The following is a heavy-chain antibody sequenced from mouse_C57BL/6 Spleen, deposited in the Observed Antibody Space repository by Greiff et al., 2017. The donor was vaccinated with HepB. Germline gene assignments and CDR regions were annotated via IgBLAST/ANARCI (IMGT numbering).Heavy chain of an antibody. CDR2: INPYNGDT. V-gene: IGHV1-20*01. CDR1: GYSFTGYF. Sequence: EVKLQQSGPELVKPGDSVKISCKASGYSFTGYFMNWVMQSHGKSLEWIGRINPYNGDTFYNQKFKGKATLTVDKSSSTAHMELRSLTSEDSAVYYCARAGDYPDALDYWGQGTSVTASS. J-gene: IGHJ4*01. CDR3: ARAGDYPDALDY. D-gene: IGHD2-4*01.